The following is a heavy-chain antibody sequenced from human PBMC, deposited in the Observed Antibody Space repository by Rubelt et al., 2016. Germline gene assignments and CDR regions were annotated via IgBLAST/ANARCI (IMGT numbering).Heavy chain of an antibody. CDR3: ARDIWDYDDSSGYAFDI. D-gene: IGHD3-22*01. CDR2: ISSSSSTI. Sequence: EVQLVESGGGLVKPGGSLRLSCAASGFTFSSYSMNWVRQAPGKGLEWVSYISSSSSTIYYADSVKGRFTISRDNAKNALYLQMNSLRAEDTAVYYCARDIWDYDDSSGYAFDIWGQGTMVTVSS. V-gene: IGHV3-21*05. CDR1: GFTFSSYS. J-gene: IGHJ3*02.